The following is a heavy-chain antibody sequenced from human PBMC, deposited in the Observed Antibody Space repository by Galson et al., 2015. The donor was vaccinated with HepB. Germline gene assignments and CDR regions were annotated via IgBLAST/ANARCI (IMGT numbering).Heavy chain of an antibody. V-gene: IGHV3-7*01. CDR3: ARYYWADSYYMDV. J-gene: IGHJ6*03. Sequence: LRLSCAASGFPFSDYWMHWVRQVPGKGLEWVANIKKDRSDTYYVDSVKGRFTIPRDNAKNSLLLHMNSLNAEDTAVYYCARYYWADSYYMDVWGKGTTVTVSS. D-gene: IGHD3-10*01. CDR1: GFPFSDYW. CDR2: IKKDRSDT.